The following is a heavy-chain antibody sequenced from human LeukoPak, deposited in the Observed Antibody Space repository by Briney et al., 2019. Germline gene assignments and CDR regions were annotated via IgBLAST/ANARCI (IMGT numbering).Heavy chain of an antibody. Sequence: GGSLRLSCAASGFTFSSYWMHWVRQAPGKGLVWVSRINSDGSSTSYADAVKGRFTISRDNAKNTAYLRMNSLRAEDTAVYYCARVQGHPPNGLDIWGQGTMVTVSS. J-gene: IGHJ3*02. V-gene: IGHV3-74*01. D-gene: IGHD2-8*01. CDR2: INSDGSST. CDR1: GFTFSSYW. CDR3: ARVQGHPPNGLDI.